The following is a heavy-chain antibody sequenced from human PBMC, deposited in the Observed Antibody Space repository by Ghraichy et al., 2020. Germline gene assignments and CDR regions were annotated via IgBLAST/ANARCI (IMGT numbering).Heavy chain of an antibody. CDR1: GFTFSSYA. Sequence: LSLTCAASGFTFSSYAMTWVRQAPGKGLEWVSAISGSGDNTYYADSVKGRFTISRDNSKNTLYVQMNSLRAEDTAVYYCAKGMTPYYYYGMDVWGQGTTVTVSS. J-gene: IGHJ6*02. CDR3: AKGMTPYYYYGMDV. V-gene: IGHV3-23*01. CDR2: ISGSGDNT.